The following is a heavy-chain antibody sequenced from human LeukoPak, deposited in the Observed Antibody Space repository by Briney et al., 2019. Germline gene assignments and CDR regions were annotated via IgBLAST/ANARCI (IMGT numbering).Heavy chain of an antibody. CDR2: IIPIFGTA. D-gene: IGHD4-17*01. J-gene: IGHJ4*02. CDR1: GGTFSSYA. Sequence: ASVKVSCKASGGTFSSYAISWVRQAPGQGLEWMGGIIPIFGTANYAQKFQGRVTITADKSTSTAYMELSSLRSEDTAVYYCASTNDYGDYPNPFDYWGQGTLVTVSS. CDR3: ASTNDYGDYPNPFDY. V-gene: IGHV1-69*06.